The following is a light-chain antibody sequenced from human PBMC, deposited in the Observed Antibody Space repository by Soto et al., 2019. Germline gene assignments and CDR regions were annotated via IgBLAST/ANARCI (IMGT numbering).Light chain of an antibody. CDR2: EDS. V-gene: IGLV2-14*01. J-gene: IGLJ1*01. CDR1: SSDVGGYNY. CDR3: NSYASSGTLV. Sequence: QSVLTQPASVSGSPGQSITISYTGASSDVGGYNYVSWYQQHPGKAPKLVIYEDSKRPSGISNRFSGSKSGNTASLTISGLQAEDEADYHCNSYASSGTLVFGTGTKLTVL.